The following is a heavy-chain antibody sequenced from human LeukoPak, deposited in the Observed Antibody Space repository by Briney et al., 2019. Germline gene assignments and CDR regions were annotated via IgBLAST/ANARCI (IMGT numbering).Heavy chain of an antibody. D-gene: IGHD3-22*01. CDR3: ARESLFYDSSGVGGDY. CDR1: GYTFTSYY. V-gene: IGHV1-46*01. Sequence: GASVKVSCKASGYTFTSYYMHWVRQAPGQGLEWMGIINPSGGSTSYAQKFQGRVTMTRDTSTSTAYMELSSLRSEDTAVYYCARESLFYDSSGVGGDYWGQGTLVTVSS. J-gene: IGHJ4*02. CDR2: INPSGGST.